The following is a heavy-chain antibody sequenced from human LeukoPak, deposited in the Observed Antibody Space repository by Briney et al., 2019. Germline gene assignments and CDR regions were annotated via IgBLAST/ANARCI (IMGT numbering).Heavy chain of an antibody. CDR3: VRGATNGGNAFLDY. CDR2: IEKDGSEK. J-gene: IGHJ4*02. CDR1: GFIFSNLW. V-gene: IGHV3-7*01. D-gene: IGHD4-23*01. Sequence: QTGGSLSLFCAASGFIFSNLWMGWARQAPGKGPEWVVYIEKDGSEKSYVDSVKGRFTISRDNAKNSLYLQMSSLRAEETAGYFCVRGATNGGNAFLDYWGQGALVSVYS.